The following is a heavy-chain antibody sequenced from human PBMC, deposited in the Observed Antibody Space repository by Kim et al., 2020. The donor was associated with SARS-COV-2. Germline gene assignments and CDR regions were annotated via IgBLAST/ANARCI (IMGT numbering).Heavy chain of an antibody. CDR3: ARGGYYDSSGQTFDY. CDR2: IYYSGST. Sequence: SETLSLTCTVSGGSISSYYWSWIRQPPGKGLEWIGYIYYSGSTNYNPSLKSRVTISVDTSKNQFSLKLSSVTAADTAVYYCARGGYYDSSGQTFDYWGQG. V-gene: IGHV4-59*01. J-gene: IGHJ4*02. D-gene: IGHD3-22*01. CDR1: GGSISSYY.